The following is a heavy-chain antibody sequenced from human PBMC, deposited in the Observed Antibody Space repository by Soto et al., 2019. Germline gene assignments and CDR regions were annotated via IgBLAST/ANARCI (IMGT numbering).Heavy chain of an antibody. Sequence: QVQLQESGPGLVKPSETLSLTCTVSGGSISSYYWSWIRQPPGKGLEWIGYIYYSGSTKYNPSLKRRVTISVDTSKNQFSLKLSSGTAADPAVYYCARTSCSSTSCYSWVSWFDPWGQGTLVTVSS. V-gene: IGHV4-59*08. CDR3: ARTSCSSTSCYSWVSWFDP. D-gene: IGHD2-2*01. CDR2: IYYSGST. CDR1: GGSISSYY. J-gene: IGHJ5*02.